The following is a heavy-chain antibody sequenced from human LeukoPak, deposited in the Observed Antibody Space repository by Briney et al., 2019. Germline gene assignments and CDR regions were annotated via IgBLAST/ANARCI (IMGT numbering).Heavy chain of an antibody. CDR1: GFTFSSYW. Sequence: GGSLRLSCAASGFTFSSYWMTWVRQAPGKGLEWVANIKQDGSEKYYVDSVKGRFTISRDNAKNSLYLQMSNLRAEDTAVYFCARGGGLDVWGQGATVTVSS. D-gene: IGHD3-16*01. CDR3: ARGGGLDV. CDR2: IKQDGSEK. J-gene: IGHJ6*02. V-gene: IGHV3-7*03.